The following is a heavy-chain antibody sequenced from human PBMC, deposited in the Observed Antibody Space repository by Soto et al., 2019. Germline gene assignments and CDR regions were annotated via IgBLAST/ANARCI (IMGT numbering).Heavy chain of an antibody. CDR3: ARVAVVVTAINWFDP. Sequence: ASVKVSCKASGYTFTSYGISWVRQAPGQGLEWMGWISAYNGNTNYAQKLQGRVTMTTDTSTSTAYMELRSLRSDDTAVYYCARVAVVVTAINWFDPWGQGTLVTVS. CDR1: GYTFTSYG. J-gene: IGHJ5*02. CDR2: ISAYNGNT. D-gene: IGHD2-21*02. V-gene: IGHV1-18*01.